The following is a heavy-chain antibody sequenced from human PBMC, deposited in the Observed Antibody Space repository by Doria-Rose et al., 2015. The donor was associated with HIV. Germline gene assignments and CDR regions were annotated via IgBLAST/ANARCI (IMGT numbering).Heavy chain of an antibody. V-gene: IGHV2-26*01. CDR2: IFSDDER. CDR3: ARIKSSRWYHKYYFDF. CDR1: GVSLSSPGMG. Sequence: SGPVLVKPTETLTLTCTVSGVSLSSPGMGVSWIRQPPGKALEWLANIFSDDERSYKASLKSRLTSSRGTSKSQVVLTMTVMDPVDTATYYCARIKSSRWYHKYYFDFWGQGTLVIVSA. J-gene: IGHJ4*02. D-gene: IGHD6-13*01.